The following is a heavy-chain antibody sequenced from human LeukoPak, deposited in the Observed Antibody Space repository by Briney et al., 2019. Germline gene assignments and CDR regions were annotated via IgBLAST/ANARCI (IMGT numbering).Heavy chain of an antibody. Sequence: GGSLRLSCAASGFTFSSHAMSWVRQAPGRGLEWVSAISGSGGRTDYADSVRGRFTIPRDNSKNTLHLQMNSLRAEDTAVYYCARVHVWGSYRYTGYFDYWGQGTLVTVSS. J-gene: IGHJ4*02. CDR2: ISGSGGRT. V-gene: IGHV3-23*01. CDR3: ARVHVWGSYRYTGYFDY. CDR1: GFTFSSHA. D-gene: IGHD3-16*02.